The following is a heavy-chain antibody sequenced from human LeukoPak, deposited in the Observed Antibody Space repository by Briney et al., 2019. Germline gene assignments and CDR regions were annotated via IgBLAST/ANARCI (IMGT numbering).Heavy chain of an antibody. V-gene: IGHV3-7*01. CDR2: IKTDGSEM. Sequence: GGSLRLSCVASGFTFSSYWMTWVRQAPGKGLEGVAHIKTDGSEMYYVDSVKGRFTISRDNAENSLYLQMNSLRAEDTAVYYCARAPLVRGVIPPFDYWGQGTLVTVSS. J-gene: IGHJ4*02. CDR1: GFTFSSYW. CDR3: ARAPLVRGVIPPFDY. D-gene: IGHD3-10*01.